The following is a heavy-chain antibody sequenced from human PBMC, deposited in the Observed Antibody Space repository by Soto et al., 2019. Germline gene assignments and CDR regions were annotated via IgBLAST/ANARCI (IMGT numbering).Heavy chain of an antibody. J-gene: IGHJ6*02. CDR3: AADYYGSRSHSNYCYGMDV. CDR1: GFTFTSSA. Sequence: QMQLVQSGPEVKKPGTSVKVSCKASGFTFTSSAMQWVRQARGQRLEWIGWIVVGSGNTNYAQKFQERVTITRDMSTSTAYMELSSLRSEDTAVYYCAADYYGSRSHSNYCYGMDVWGQGTTVTVSS. V-gene: IGHV1-58*02. CDR2: IVVGSGNT. D-gene: IGHD3-10*01.